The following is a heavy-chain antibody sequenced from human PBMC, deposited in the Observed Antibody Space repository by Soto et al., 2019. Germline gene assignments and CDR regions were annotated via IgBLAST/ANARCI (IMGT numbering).Heavy chain of an antibody. CDR1: GYTFSSHY. D-gene: IGHD3-22*01. CDR2: IDPSGGST. Sequence: QVQLVQSGAEVKKPGASVKVSCKASGYTFSSHYMHWVRQAPGQGLECMGIIDPSGGSTAYAQKFQGRVTMNSDTSTGTVFMELSSLRSEDTAVYYCARGGASTDYYSSRGGERNAFDIWGQGTMVTVSS. J-gene: IGHJ3*02. CDR3: ARGGASTDYYSSRGGERNAFDI. V-gene: IGHV1-46*03.